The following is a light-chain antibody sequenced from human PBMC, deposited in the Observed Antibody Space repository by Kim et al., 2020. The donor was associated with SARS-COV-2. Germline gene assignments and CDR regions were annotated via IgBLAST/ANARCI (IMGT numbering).Light chain of an antibody. Sequence: DIQMTQSPSSLSASVGDRVTITCQATQDIRNYLNWYQQRPGKAPKLLIYDASNLQTGVPSRFSGGGSGTDFTFTISSLQPEDIATYYCQQYDDLPCTFGQGTKLEI. CDR1: QDIRNY. J-gene: IGKJ2*02. V-gene: IGKV1-33*01. CDR3: QQYDDLPCT. CDR2: DAS.